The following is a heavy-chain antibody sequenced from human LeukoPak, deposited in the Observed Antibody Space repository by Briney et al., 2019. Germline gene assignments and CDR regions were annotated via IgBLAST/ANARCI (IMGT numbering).Heavy chain of an antibody. CDR1: GFTLSSYA. J-gene: IGHJ6*02. CDR2: ISGIGGST. Sequence: PGGSLRLSCAASGFTLSSYAMSWVRQAPGKGLEWVSAISGIGGSTYYADSVKGRFTISRDNSKNTLYLQMNSLRAEDTAVYYCAKSRDWYGEYYYYGMDVWGQGTTVTVSS. V-gene: IGHV3-23*01. D-gene: IGHD3-10*01. CDR3: AKSRDWYGEYYYYGMDV.